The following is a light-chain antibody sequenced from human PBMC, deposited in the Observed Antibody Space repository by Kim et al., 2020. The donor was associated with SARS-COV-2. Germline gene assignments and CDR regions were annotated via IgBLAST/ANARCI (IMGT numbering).Light chain of an antibody. CDR1: QSVGTY. CDR3: EQRSNWLP. V-gene: IGKV3-11*01. CDR2: DAS. J-gene: IGKJ5*01. Sequence: EIVLTQSPATLSLSPGERATLSCRASQSVGTYLAWYQQKPGQAPRLLIYDASNRATGIPARFSGSGSGTDFTLTISSLEPEDFAVYYCEQRSNWLPFGQGTRLEIK.